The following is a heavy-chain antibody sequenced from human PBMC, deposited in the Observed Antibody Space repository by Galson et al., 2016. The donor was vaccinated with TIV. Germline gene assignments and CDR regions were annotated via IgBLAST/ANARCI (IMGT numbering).Heavy chain of an antibody. CDR1: GYTFTRHY. CDR2: INPITGIT. Sequence: SVKVSCKASGYTFTRHYMHWVRQAPGQGLEWMGIINPITGITTYAQNFQGRVTMTRDTSTSTVQMELSSLRSEDTAVYYCARWLDSSGYYYFDYWGQGSLITVSS. J-gene: IGHJ4*02. CDR3: ARWLDSSGYYYFDY. D-gene: IGHD3-22*01. V-gene: IGHV1-46*01.